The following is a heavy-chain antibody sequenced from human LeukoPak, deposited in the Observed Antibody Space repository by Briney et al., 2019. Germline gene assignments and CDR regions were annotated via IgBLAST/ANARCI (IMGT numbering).Heavy chain of an antibody. D-gene: IGHD3-3*01. Sequence: PGGPLRLSCAASGFIVSDNDIKWVRQAPGKGLERVSLIYADGSTHYTDSVKGRFSISRDNSQNTVYLQMNSLRGEDTAVYFCAKRSVPGRPGYWGQGTLVTVSS. CDR3: AKRSVPGRPGY. CDR1: GFIVSDND. CDR2: IYADGST. V-gene: IGHV3-66*04. J-gene: IGHJ4*02.